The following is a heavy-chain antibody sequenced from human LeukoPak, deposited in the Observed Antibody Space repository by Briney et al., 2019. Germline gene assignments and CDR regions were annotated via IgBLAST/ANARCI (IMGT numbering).Heavy chain of an antibody. CDR1: GGSISSHD. CDR2: IYYSGST. CDR3: ARDRIDDSSGYYTFDY. J-gene: IGHJ4*02. Sequence: SETLSLTCTVSGGSISSHDWSWIRQPPGKGLEWIGYIYYSGSTNYNPSLKRRVTISVDTSKNQFSLKLSSVTAADTAVYYCARDRIDDSSGYYTFDYWGQGTLVTVSS. V-gene: IGHV4-59*11. D-gene: IGHD3-22*01.